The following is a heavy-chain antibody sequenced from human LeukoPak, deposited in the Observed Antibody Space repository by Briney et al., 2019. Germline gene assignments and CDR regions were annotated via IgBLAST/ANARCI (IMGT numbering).Heavy chain of an antibody. V-gene: IGHV1-2*02. CDR1: GYTFTGYY. D-gene: IGHD6-6*01. Sequence: ASVTVSCKASGYTFTGYYMHWVRQAPGQGLEWMGWINPNSGGTNYAQKFQGRVTMTRDTSISTAYMELSRLRSDDTAVYYCARARSSRALDGYWGQGTLVTVSS. J-gene: IGHJ4*02. CDR2: INPNSGGT. CDR3: ARARSSRALDGY.